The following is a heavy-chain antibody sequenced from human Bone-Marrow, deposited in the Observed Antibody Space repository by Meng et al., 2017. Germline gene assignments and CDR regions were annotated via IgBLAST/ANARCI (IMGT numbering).Heavy chain of an antibody. D-gene: IGHD5-12*01. Sequence: QSGSGVKNPGASVKVSCKPSGYTFTGYYINWARQAPGQGLEWMGRINPNSGGTNYAQNFQGRVTMTRDTSISTVYMELSRLTSDDTAVYYCARDSTSAYADSWGQGTLVTVSS. J-gene: IGHJ4*02. CDR3: ARDSTSAYADS. CDR2: INPNSGGT. CDR1: GYTFTGYY. V-gene: IGHV1-2*06.